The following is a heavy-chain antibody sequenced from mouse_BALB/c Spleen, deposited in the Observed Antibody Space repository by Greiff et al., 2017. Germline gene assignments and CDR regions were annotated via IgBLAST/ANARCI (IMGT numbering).Heavy chain of an antibody. J-gene: IGHJ1*01. CDR1: GYTFTDYN. CDR2: IYPYNGGT. Sequence: VQLQQSGPELVKPGASVKISCKASGYTFTDYNMHWVKQSHGKSLEWIGYIYPYNGGTGYNQKFKSKATLTVDNSSSTAYMELRSLTSEDSAVYYCARGDYDGGWYFDVWGAGTTVTVSS. V-gene: IGHV1S29*02. D-gene: IGHD2-4*01. CDR3: ARGDYDGGWYFDV.